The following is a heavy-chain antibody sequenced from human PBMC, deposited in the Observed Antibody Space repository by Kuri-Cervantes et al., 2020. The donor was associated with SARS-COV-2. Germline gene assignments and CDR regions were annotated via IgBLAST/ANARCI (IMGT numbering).Heavy chain of an antibody. Sequence: GGSLRLSCTASGFIFSDYYMTWIRQAPGKGLEWVSNIGPSGTTKYYADSVKGRFTISRDNAKNSLYLQMSSLRAEDTAVYYCARDLRLGESLDYWGQGTLATVSS. D-gene: IGHD3-16*01. J-gene: IGHJ4*02. CDR2: IGPSGTTK. V-gene: IGHV3-11*04. CDR1: GFIFSDYY. CDR3: ARDLRLGESLDY.